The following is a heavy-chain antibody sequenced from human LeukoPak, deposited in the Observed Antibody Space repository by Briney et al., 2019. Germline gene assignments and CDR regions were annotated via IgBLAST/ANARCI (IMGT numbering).Heavy chain of an antibody. CDR3: ARSKYNWNYYDY. D-gene: IGHD1-20*01. Sequence: PGGSLRLSCAASGFTFDDYGMSWVRQAPGKGLEWVSGINWNGGSTGYADSVKGRFTISRDNAKNSLYLQMNSLGAEDTALYHCARSKYNWNYYDYWGQGTLVTVSS. V-gene: IGHV3-20*01. CDR2: INWNGGST. CDR1: GFTFDDYG. J-gene: IGHJ4*02.